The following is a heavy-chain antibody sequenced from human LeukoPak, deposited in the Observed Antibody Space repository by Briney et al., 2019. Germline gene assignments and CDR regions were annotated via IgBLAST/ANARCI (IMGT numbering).Heavy chain of an antibody. CDR2: IYSSGST. V-gene: IGHV4-59*11. J-gene: IGHJ4*02. CDR1: GASITTHF. Sequence: SETLSLTCTVSGASITTHFWTWIRQPPGEGLEWIGYIYSSGSTNYNPSLKSRVTISVDTSKNQFSLRLSSVTTADTAMYYCAREAPTGIDYWGQGTPVTVSS. CDR3: AREAPTGIDY. D-gene: IGHD1-14*01.